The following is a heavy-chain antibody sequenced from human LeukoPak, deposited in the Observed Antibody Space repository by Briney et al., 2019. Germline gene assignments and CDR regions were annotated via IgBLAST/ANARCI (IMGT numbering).Heavy chain of an antibody. CDR3: ARGLRITIFGVVIRPYYYGMDV. CDR2: MNPNSGNT. Sequence: ASVKVSCTASGYTFTSYDINWVRQATGQGLEWMGWMNPNSGNTGYAQKFQGRVTMTRNTSISTAYMELSSLRSEDTAVYYCARGLRITIFGVVIRPYYYGMDVWGQGTTVTVSS. CDR1: GYTFTSYD. V-gene: IGHV1-8*01. J-gene: IGHJ6*02. D-gene: IGHD3-3*01.